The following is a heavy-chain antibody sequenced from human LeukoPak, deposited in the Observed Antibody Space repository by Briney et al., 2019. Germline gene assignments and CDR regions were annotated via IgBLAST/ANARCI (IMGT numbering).Heavy chain of an antibody. Sequence: GASVKVSCKASGYTFTSYYMHWVQQAPGQGLEWMGIINPSDGTTSYAQKFQGRVTITRDTSTSTVYMELSSLRSGDTAVYYCARLIVGAINDAFDIWGHGTMVTVSS. CDR2: INPSDGTT. D-gene: IGHD1-26*01. CDR1: GYTFTSYY. V-gene: IGHV1-46*01. CDR3: ARLIVGAINDAFDI. J-gene: IGHJ3*02.